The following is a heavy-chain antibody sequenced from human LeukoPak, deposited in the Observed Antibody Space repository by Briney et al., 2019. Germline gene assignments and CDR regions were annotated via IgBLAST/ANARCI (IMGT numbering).Heavy chain of an antibody. CDR1: GFSFSSYA. Sequence: GGSLRLSCVASGFSFSSYAMTWVRQAPGKGLEWVSSLSGSGGSTYHADSVKRRFTISRDNSKNTLYLQMNSLRAEDTAIYYCAKDPPVGAWGQGTLVTVSS. CDR2: LSGSGGST. J-gene: IGHJ5*02. V-gene: IGHV3-23*01. CDR3: AKDPPVGA.